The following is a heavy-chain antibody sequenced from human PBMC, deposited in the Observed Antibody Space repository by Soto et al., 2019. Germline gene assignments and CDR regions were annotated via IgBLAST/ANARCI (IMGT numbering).Heavy chain of an antibody. CDR3: ARYSSSSRFDP. Sequence: PGGSLRLSCAASGFTVSSYWTHWVRQAPGKGLVWVSRISPAGSSTYYADSVRGRFTISKDTAKNTVYLQINSLGAEDTAVYYCARYSSSSRFDPWGQGTLVTVSS. J-gene: IGHJ5*02. CDR1: GFTVSSYW. CDR2: ISPAGSST. D-gene: IGHD6-13*01. V-gene: IGHV3-74*01.